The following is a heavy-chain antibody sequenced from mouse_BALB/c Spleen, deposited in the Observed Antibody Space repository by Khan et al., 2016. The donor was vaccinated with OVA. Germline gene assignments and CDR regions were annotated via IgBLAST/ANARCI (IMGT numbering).Heavy chain of an antibody. CDR2: ISPGSGDT. CDR3: ARRNYVGYIVAY. V-gene: IGHV1-77*01. D-gene: IGHD1-2*01. CDR1: GYTFTDYY. J-gene: IGHJ3*01. Sequence: QVQLQQSGAELARPGASVKLSCKASGYTFTDYYINWVKQRTGQGLEWIGEISPGSGDTYYNERFKGKATLTADKSSSTAYMQLRSLTSEASAVYVCARRNYVGYIVAYWGQGTLVTVSA.